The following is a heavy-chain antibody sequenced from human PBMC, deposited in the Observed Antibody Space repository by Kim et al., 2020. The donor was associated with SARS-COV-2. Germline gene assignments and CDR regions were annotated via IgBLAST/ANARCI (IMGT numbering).Heavy chain of an antibody. J-gene: IGHJ6*02. Sequence: SETLSLTCAVSGGSISSSNWWSWVRQPPGKGLEWIGEIYHSGSTNYNPSLKSRVTISVDKSKNQFSLKLSSVTAADTAVYYCARDGIVGATTNYGMDVWGQGTTVTVSS. V-gene: IGHV4-4*02. CDR3: ARDGIVGATTNYGMDV. D-gene: IGHD1-26*01. CDR1: GGSISSSNW. CDR2: IYHSGST.